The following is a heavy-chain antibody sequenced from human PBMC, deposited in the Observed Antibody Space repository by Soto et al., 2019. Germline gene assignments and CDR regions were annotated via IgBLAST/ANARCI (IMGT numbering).Heavy chain of an antibody. Sequence: LSLTCTVSGASMNDYYGSWIRQSPGRGLEHIGYLHYNGFAEYSPSLRSRVSISMDTSKNQFSLKLSSVTAADTAIYYCARSGHIFAGVFWGLGTLVTVSS. CDR2: LHYNGFA. J-gene: IGHJ4*02. CDR1: GASMNDYY. CDR3: ARSGHIFAGVF. V-gene: IGHV4-59*01. D-gene: IGHD3-16*01.